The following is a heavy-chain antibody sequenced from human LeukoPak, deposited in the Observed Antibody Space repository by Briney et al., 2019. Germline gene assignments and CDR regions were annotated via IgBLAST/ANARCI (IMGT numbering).Heavy chain of an antibody. CDR1: GYTFTSYY. V-gene: IGHV1-46*01. Sequence: ASVKVSCKASGYTFTSYYMHWVRQAPEQGLEWMGIINPSRDSTSYAQKFQGRVTMTRDTSTSTVYMELSSLRSEDTAVYYCARGAWDYDSSGYYYPFDYWGQGTLVTVSS. D-gene: IGHD3-22*01. J-gene: IGHJ4*02. CDR3: ARGAWDYDSSGYYYPFDY. CDR2: INPSRDST.